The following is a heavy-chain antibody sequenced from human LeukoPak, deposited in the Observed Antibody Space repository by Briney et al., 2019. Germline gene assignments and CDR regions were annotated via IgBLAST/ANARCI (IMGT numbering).Heavy chain of an antibody. V-gene: IGHV3-23*01. CDR3: AKMRGGTMIVVVIAEFDY. Sequence: GGSLRLSCAASGFTFSSYAMSWVRQAPGKGPEWVSAISGSGGSTYYADSVKGRFTISRDNSKNTLYLQMNSLRAEDTAVYYCAKMRGGTMIVVVIAEFDYWGQGTLVTVSS. CDR1: GFTFSSYA. CDR2: ISGSGGST. D-gene: IGHD3-22*01. J-gene: IGHJ4*02.